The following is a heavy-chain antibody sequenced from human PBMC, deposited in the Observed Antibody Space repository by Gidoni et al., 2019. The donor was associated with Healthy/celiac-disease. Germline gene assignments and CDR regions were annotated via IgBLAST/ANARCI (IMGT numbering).Heavy chain of an antibody. CDR1: GFTFSSYA. CDR3: AKDLYYYDSSGYYSGDGY. D-gene: IGHD3-22*01. V-gene: IGHV3-23*01. Sequence: EVQLLESGGGLVQPGGSLRLSCSASGFTFSSYALSWVRQAPGKGVGWVSAISGSGGSTYYADSVKGRFTISRDNSKNTLYLQMNSLRAEDTAVYYCAKDLYYYDSSGYYSGDGYWGQGTLVTVSS. CDR2: ISGSGGST. J-gene: IGHJ4*02.